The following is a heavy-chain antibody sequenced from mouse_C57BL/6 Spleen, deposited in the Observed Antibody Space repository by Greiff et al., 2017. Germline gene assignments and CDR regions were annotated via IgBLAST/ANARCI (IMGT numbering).Heavy chain of an antibody. J-gene: IGHJ2*01. D-gene: IGHD2-13*01. CDR3: ARGVYYGGYFDY. CDR1: GYTFTSYW. Sequence: VQLKQPGAELVRPGSSVKLSCKASGYTFTSYWMDWVKQRPGQGLEWIGNIYPSDSETHYNQKFKDKATLTVDKSSSTAYMQLSSLTSEDSAVYYCARGVYYGGYFDYWGQGTTLTVSS. V-gene: IGHV1-61*01. CDR2: IYPSDSET.